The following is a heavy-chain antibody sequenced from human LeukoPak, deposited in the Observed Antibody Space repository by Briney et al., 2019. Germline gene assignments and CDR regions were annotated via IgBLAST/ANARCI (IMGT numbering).Heavy chain of an antibody. Sequence: PGGSLRLSCVASGLTFDDYGMSWVRHAPGKGLEWVSGFNWNGGTTTYADSVKGRFTISRDNAKNSLYLQMNSLRVEDTAFYYCARNSGANVYTYSFQYWGRGTLVTVSS. CDR1: GLTFDDYG. V-gene: IGHV3-20*04. CDR3: ARNSGANVYTYSFQY. CDR2: FNWNGGTT. J-gene: IGHJ4*02. D-gene: IGHD1-26*01.